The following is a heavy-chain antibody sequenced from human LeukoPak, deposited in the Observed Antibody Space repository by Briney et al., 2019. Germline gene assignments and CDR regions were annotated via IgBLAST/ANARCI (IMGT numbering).Heavy chain of an antibody. CDR2: IYNSVTT. CDR1: GGSISNHY. CDR3: ASVYYYDSSGYCDY. V-gene: IGHV4-59*11. D-gene: IGHD3-22*01. Sequence: PSETLSLTCTVSGGSISNHYWSWIRQPPGKGLEWIGYIYNSVTTNYNPSLKSRVTISVDTSKNQFSLKLTSVTAADTAVYYCASVYYYDSSGYCDYWGQGTLVTVSS. J-gene: IGHJ4*02.